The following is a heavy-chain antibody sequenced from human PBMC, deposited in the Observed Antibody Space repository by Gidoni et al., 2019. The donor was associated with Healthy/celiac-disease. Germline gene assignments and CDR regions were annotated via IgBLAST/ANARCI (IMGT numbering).Heavy chain of an antibody. CDR1: GFTFSSYA. D-gene: IGHD6-19*01. J-gene: IGHJ4*02. CDR3: AYYQWVADNFDY. V-gene: IGHV3-23*01. CDR2: ISGSGGST. Sequence: EVQLLESGGGLVQPGGSLRLSCAASGFTFSSYAITWVRQAPGKGLEWVSAISGSGGSTYYADSVKGRFTISRDNSKNTLYLQMNSLRAEDTAVYYCAYYQWVADNFDYWGQGTLVTVSS.